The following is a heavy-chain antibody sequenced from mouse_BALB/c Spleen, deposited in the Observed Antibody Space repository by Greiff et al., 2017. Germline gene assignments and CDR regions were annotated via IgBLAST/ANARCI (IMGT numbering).Heavy chain of an antibody. CDR2: ISSGGSYT. V-gene: IGHV5-6-4*01. CDR3: TRDRIGSMDY. CDR1: GFTFSSYT. J-gene: IGHJ4*01. D-gene: IGHD2-14*01. Sequence: DVKLVESGGGLVKPGGSLKLSCAASGFTFSSYTMSWVRQTPEKRLEWVATISSGGSYTYYPDSVKGRFTISRDNAKNTLYLQMSSLKSEDTAMYYCTRDRIGSMDYWGQGTSVTVSS.